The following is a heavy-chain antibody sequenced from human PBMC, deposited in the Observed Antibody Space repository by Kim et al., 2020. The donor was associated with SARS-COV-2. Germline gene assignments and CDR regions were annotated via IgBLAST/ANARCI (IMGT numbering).Heavy chain of an antibody. CDR2: ISAYNGNT. CDR1: GYTFTSYG. CDR3: ARAYQLPPPLSYYYYGMDV. D-gene: IGHD2-2*01. J-gene: IGHJ6*02. Sequence: ASVKVSCKASGYTFTSYGISWVRQAPGQGLEWMGWISAYNGNTNYAQKLQGRVTMTTDTSTSTAYMELRSLRSDDTAVYYCARAYQLPPPLSYYYYGMDVWGQGTTVTVSS. V-gene: IGHV1-18*01.